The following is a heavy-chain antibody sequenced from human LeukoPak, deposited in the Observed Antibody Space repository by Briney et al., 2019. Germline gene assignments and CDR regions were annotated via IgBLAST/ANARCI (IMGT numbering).Heavy chain of an antibody. Sequence: SETLSVTCTVSGGSVSSGSYYCSWIRQPPGKGLEWFGYIYYSGSTNYNPSLKSRVTISVDTSRNQFSLKLSSVTAADTAVYYCARDRMRVSFFYGDYGGMNVWGKGTTVTVSS. J-gene: IGHJ6*04. CDR1: GGSVSSGSYY. CDR3: ARDRMRVSFFYGDYGGMNV. CDR2: IYYSGST. V-gene: IGHV4-61*01. D-gene: IGHD4-17*01.